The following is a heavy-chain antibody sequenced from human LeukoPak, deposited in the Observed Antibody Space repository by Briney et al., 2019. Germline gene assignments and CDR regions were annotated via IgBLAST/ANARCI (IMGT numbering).Heavy chain of an antibody. J-gene: IGHJ4*02. CDR3: ATPGPEYSSSWYPLDY. Sequence: ASVKVSCKASGGTFSSYAISWVRQAPGQGLEWMGGIIPIFGTANYAQKFQGRVTITADKSTSTAYMELSSLRSEDTAVYYCATPGPEYSSSWYPLDYWGQGTLVTVSS. CDR1: GGTFSSYA. CDR2: IIPIFGTA. D-gene: IGHD6-13*01. V-gene: IGHV1-69*06.